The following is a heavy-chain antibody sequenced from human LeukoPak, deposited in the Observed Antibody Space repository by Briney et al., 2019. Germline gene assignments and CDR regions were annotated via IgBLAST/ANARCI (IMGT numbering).Heavy chain of an antibody. D-gene: IGHD5-12*01. Sequence: GRSLRLSCAASGFTFSSYAMHWVRQAPGKGLEWVAVISYDGSNKYYADSVKGRFTISRDNSKNTLYLQMNSLRAEDTAVYYCARDMQSNSGYVPPPGYWGQGTLVTVSS. CDR2: ISYDGSNK. CDR1: GFTFSSYA. CDR3: ARDMQSNSGYVPPPGY. J-gene: IGHJ4*02. V-gene: IGHV3-30-3*01.